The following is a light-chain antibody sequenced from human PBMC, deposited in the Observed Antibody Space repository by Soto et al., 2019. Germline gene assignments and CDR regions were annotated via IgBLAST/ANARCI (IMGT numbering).Light chain of an antibody. J-gene: IGLJ1*01. V-gene: IGLV2-8*01. CDR2: EVS. Sequence: QSVLTQPASVSSCPGQPMISSSTVTSIDVGGYNNVSWYQQRPGEAPKLIIYEVSKRPSGVPDRIFASKSGNTASLTVSGLQADDEANYYCSPFKGPNSFVFGPGTKV. CDR3: SPFKGPNSFV. CDR1: SIDVGGYNN.